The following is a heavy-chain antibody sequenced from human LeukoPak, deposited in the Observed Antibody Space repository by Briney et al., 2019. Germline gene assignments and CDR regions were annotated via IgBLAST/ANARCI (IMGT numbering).Heavy chain of an antibody. CDR1: GGSISSGGYY. Sequence: KSSETLSLTCTVSGGSISSGGYYWSWIRQHPGKGLEWIGYIYYSGSTYYNPSLKSRVTTSVDTSKNQFSLKLSSVTAADTAVYYCARALTLSSSSWYSTLKYGMDVWGQGTTVTVSS. CDR2: IYYSGST. D-gene: IGHD6-13*01. CDR3: ARALTLSSSSWYSTLKYGMDV. J-gene: IGHJ6*02. V-gene: IGHV4-31*03.